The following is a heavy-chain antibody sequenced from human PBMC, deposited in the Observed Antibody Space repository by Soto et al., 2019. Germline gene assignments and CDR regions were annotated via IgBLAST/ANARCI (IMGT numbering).Heavy chain of an antibody. D-gene: IGHD5-18*01. CDR2: ITVSNGNT. CDR3: ARSYSYGSYWYFDD. Sequence: QGQLVQSGAEVKKPGASVKVSCKASGYTFSTYGVSWVRQAPGQGLEWMGWITVSNGNTNYIDNLQGRVTMTTDTSTTTAYMELWRLRSDATAVYYCARSYSYGSYWYFDDWGQGTLVIVSS. J-gene: IGHJ4*02. CDR1: GYTFSTYG. V-gene: IGHV1-18*04.